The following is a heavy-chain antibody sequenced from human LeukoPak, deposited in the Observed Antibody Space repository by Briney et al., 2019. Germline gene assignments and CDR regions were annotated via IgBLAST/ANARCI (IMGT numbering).Heavy chain of an antibody. CDR3: AREGSSGELLYYYYYMDV. Sequence: GGSLRLSCAASGFTFSSYEMNWVRKAPGKGLEGVSYISSSGSTIYYADFVRGRFTISRDNAKNSLYLQMNSLRAEDTAVYYCAREGSSGELLYYYYYMDVWGKGTTVTISS. CDR2: ISSSGSTI. J-gene: IGHJ6*03. V-gene: IGHV3-48*03. CDR1: GFTFSSYE. D-gene: IGHD1-26*01.